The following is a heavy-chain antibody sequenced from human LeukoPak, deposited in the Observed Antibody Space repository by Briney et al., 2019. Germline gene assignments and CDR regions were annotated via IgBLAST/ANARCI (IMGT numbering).Heavy chain of an antibody. CDR1: GFTFSGSA. Sequence: GGSLRLSCAASGFTFSGSAMHWVRQASGKGLEWVGRIRSKANSYATAYAASVKGRFTISRDDSKNTAYLQMNSLKTEDTAVYYCTSIAPRPWATYYYYMDVWGKGTTVTVSS. CDR2: IRSKANSYAT. V-gene: IGHV3-73*01. CDR3: TSIAPRPWATYYYYMDV. J-gene: IGHJ6*03. D-gene: IGHD6-6*01.